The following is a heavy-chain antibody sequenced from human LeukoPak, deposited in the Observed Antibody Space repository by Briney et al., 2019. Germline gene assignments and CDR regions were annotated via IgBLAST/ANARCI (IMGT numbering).Heavy chain of an antibody. CDR2: IKQDGSEK. CDR1: GFSFSTYW. V-gene: IGHV3-7*05. CDR3: ARDLYCTGGICYGAFDY. Sequence: QSGGSLRLSCAASGFSFSTYWMSWVRQAPGKGLEWVANIKQDGSEKYYLDSVKGRFTISRDNAKNSLYLQMNSLRAEDTAVYYCARDLYCTGGICYGAFDYWGQGTLVTVSS. D-gene: IGHD2-15*01. J-gene: IGHJ4*02.